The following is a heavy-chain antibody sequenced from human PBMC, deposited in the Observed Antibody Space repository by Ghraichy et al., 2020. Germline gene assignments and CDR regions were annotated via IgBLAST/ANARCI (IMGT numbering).Heavy chain of an antibody. CDR2: INSDGSST. D-gene: IGHD4-23*01. CDR1: GFTFSSYW. V-gene: IGHV3-74*01. Sequence: GGSLRLSCAASGFTFSSYWMHWVRQAPGKGLVWVSRINSDGSSTSYADSVKGRFTISRDNAKNTLYLQMNSLRAEDTAVYYCARGGMTTVVPFDYWGQGTLVTVSS. CDR3: ARGGMTTVVPFDY. J-gene: IGHJ4*02.